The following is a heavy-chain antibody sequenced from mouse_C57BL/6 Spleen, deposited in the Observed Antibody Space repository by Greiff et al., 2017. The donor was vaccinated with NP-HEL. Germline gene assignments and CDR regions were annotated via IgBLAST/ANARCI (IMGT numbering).Heavy chain of an antibody. CDR1: GYTFTSYC. D-gene: IGHD1-1*01. CDR2: IHPSDSAT. J-gene: IGHJ1*03. V-gene: IGHV1-74*01. Sequence: VQLQQPGAELVKPGASVKVSCKASGYTFTSYCMHWVKQRPGQGLEWIGRIHPSDSATNYNQKFKGKATLTVDKSSSTAYMQLSSLTSEDSAVYYCAMGRYGSSYGYCDVWGTGTTVTVSS. CDR3: AMGRYGSSYGYCDV.